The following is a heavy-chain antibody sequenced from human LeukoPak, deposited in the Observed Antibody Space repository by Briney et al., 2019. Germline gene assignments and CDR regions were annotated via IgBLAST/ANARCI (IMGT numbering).Heavy chain of an antibody. D-gene: IGHD3-10*01. Sequence: ASVKVSCKASGYTFTGYYMHWVRQAPGQGLEWMGWINPNSGGTNYAQRFQGRVTMTRDTSISTAYMELSRLRSDDTAVYYCARVGLPEGTSFDYWGQGALVTVSS. CDR1: GYTFTGYY. J-gene: IGHJ4*02. CDR2: INPNSGGT. V-gene: IGHV1-2*02. CDR3: ARVGLPEGTSFDY.